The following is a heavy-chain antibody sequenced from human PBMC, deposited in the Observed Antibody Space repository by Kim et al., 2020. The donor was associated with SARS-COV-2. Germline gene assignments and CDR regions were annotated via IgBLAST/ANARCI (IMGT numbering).Heavy chain of an antibody. Sequence: ADHLEGRNTHPRDNAKNTLYLQMNSLRAEDTAVYYCARRQFTSGWYYFDYWGQGPLVTVSS. CDR3: ARRQFTSGWYYFDY. J-gene: IGHJ4*02. V-gene: IGHV3-74*01. D-gene: IGHD6-19*01.